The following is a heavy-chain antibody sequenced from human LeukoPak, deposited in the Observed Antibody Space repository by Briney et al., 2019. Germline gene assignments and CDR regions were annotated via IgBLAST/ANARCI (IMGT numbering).Heavy chain of an antibody. Sequence: GGSLRLSCAASGFTFSSYAMHWVRQAPGKGLEWVAVISYDGSNKYYADSVKGRFTISRDNSKNALYLQMNSLRAEDTAVYYCAKPPDYYDSSGINYWGQGTLVTVSS. CDR2: ISYDGSNK. CDR3: AKPPDYYDSSGINY. CDR1: GFTFSSYA. V-gene: IGHV3-30*04. D-gene: IGHD3-22*01. J-gene: IGHJ4*02.